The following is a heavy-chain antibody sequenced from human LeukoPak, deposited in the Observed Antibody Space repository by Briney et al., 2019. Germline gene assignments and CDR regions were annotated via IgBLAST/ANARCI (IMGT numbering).Heavy chain of an antibody. Sequence: GGSLRLSCAASGFTLSSYGMHWVRQAPGKGLEWVAFIRYDGSNKYYADSVKGRFTISRDNSKNTLYLLMNSLRAEDTAVYYCAKGYSSGWTRTQYFDYWGQGTLVTVSS. V-gene: IGHV3-30*02. D-gene: IGHD6-19*01. J-gene: IGHJ4*02. CDR3: AKGYSSGWTRTQYFDY. CDR2: IRYDGSNK. CDR1: GFTLSSYG.